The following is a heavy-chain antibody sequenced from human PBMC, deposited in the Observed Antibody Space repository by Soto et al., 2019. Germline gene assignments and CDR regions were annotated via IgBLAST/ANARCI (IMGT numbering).Heavy chain of an antibody. Sequence: SETLSLTCAVYGGSFSGYYWSWIRQPPGKGLEWIGEINHSGSTNYNPSLKSRVTISVDTSKNQFSLKLSSVTAADTAVYYCARGVRGGYSYGYNGIDYWGQGTLATVSS. CDR3: ARGVRGGYSYGYNGIDY. J-gene: IGHJ4*02. V-gene: IGHV4-34*01. CDR1: GGSFSGYY. D-gene: IGHD5-18*01. CDR2: INHSGST.